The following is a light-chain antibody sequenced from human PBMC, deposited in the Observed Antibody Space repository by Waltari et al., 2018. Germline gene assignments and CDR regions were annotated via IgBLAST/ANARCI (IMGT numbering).Light chain of an antibody. J-gene: IGLJ2*01. Sequence: QSALTQPPSASGSPGQSVTTSCTATSTPGGVYNHVPRYQQHPGRAPNPLIYEVSKRPSGVPDRFSGSKSGNTASLTVSGLQAEDEADYYCISYAGSDNLIFGGGTKLTVL. CDR2: EVS. CDR3: ISYAGSDNLI. V-gene: IGLV2-8*01. CDR1: STPGGVYNH.